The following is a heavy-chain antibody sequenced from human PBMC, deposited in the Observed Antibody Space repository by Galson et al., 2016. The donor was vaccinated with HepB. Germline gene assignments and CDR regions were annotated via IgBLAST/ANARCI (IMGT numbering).Heavy chain of an antibody. V-gene: IGHV1-2*02. Sequence: SVKVSCKASGYGFSGYYMNWVRQAPGRGLEWMGCIFPRSGATNYAQKFQGRVAMTADTSVSTVYMELSSLRSDDTAVYYCAGDGATVGTSPDYWGQGTLVTVSS. CDR3: AGDGATVGTSPDY. CDR2: IFPRSGAT. CDR1: GYGFSGYY. J-gene: IGHJ4*02. D-gene: IGHD4-23*01.